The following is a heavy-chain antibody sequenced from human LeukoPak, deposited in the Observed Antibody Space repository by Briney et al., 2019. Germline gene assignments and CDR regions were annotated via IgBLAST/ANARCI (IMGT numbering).Heavy chain of an antibody. CDR3: ARHEGAAAGTFYYYYYMDV. D-gene: IGHD6-13*01. J-gene: IGHJ6*03. Sequence: SETLSLTCTVSGGSISSSSYYWGWIRQPPGKGLEWIGRIYYSGSTYYNPSLKSRFTISVDTSKNQFSLKLSSVTAADTAVYYCARHEGAAAGTFYYYYYMDVWGKGTTVTVSS. CDR1: GGSISSSSYY. CDR2: IYYSGST. V-gene: IGHV4-39*01.